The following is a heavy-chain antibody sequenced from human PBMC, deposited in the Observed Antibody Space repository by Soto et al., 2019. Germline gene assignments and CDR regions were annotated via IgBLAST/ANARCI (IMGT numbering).Heavy chain of an antibody. CDR2: MNPNSGNT. Sequence: QVQLVQSGAEVKKPGASVKVSCKASGYTFTSYDINWVRQATGQGLVWMGWMNPNSGNTGYAQKFQGRVTMTRNTSISTAYMELSSLRSEDTAVYYCAIRVWGQQLVNFDPWGQGTLVTVSS. J-gene: IGHJ5*02. V-gene: IGHV1-8*01. D-gene: IGHD6-13*01. CDR1: GYTFTSYD. CDR3: AIRVWGQQLVNFDP.